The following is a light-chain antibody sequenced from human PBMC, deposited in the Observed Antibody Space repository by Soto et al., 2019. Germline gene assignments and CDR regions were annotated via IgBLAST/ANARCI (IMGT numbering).Light chain of an antibody. V-gene: IGKV1-12*01. CDR3: QKANSFPLT. Sequence: VQMTHSPSSVSASVGDTVTITCRASHDIGSWLAWFQQKPGRAPKLLIYAASSLQSGVPSRFSGSGSGADFTLTISSLQPEDFATSYCQKANSFPLTFGGGTK. CDR2: AAS. J-gene: IGKJ4*01. CDR1: HDIGSW.